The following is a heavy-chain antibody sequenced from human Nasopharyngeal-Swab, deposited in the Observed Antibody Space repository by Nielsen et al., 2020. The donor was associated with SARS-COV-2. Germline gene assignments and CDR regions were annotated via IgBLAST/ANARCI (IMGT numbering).Heavy chain of an antibody. CDR3: ARIAIGMIVVASYYGMDV. CDR2: IVVGSGNT. J-gene: IGHJ6*02. Sequence: SVKVSCKASGFTFTSSAVQWVRQARGQRLEWIGWIVVGSGNTNYAQKFQERVTITRDMSTSTAYMELSSLRSEDTAVYYCARIAIGMIVVASYYGMDVWGQGTTVTV. V-gene: IGHV1-58*01. CDR1: GFTFTSSA. D-gene: IGHD3-22*01.